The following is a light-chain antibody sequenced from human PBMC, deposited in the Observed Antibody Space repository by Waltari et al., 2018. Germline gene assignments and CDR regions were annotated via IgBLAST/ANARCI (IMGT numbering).Light chain of an antibody. Sequence: DIQMTQSPSTLSAFVGDRVIITCRASQSISSSLAWFQQKPGEAPKLLIYDTSTLQNGVSPRFSGSGSGTEFTLTITMLQPDDFATYYCQQYRRFWTFGQGTKVELK. CDR2: DTS. V-gene: IGKV1-5*03. CDR1: QSISSS. J-gene: IGKJ1*01. CDR3: QQYRRFWT.